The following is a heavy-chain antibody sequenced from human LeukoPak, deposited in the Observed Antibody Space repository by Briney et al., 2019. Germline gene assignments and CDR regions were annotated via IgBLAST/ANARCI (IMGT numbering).Heavy chain of an antibody. CDR3: ARGLRDIVLMVYAIPAFDI. CDR2: INHSGST. V-gene: IGHV4-34*01. Sequence: PSETLSLTCAVYGGSFSGYYWSWIRQPPGKGLEWIGEINHSGSTNYNPSLKSRVTISVDTSKSQFSLKLSSVTAADTAVYYCARGLRDIVLMVYAIPAFDIWGQGTMVTVSS. J-gene: IGHJ3*02. CDR1: GGSFSGYY. D-gene: IGHD2-8*01.